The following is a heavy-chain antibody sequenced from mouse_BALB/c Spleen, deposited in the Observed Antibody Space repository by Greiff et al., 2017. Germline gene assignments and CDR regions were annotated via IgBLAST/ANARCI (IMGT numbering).Heavy chain of an antibody. Sequence: EVHLVESGGDLVKPGGSLKLSCAASGFTFSSYGMSWVRQTPDKRLEWVATISSGGSYTYYPDSVKGRFTISRDNAKNTLYLQMSSLKSEDTAMYYCARNRYDGAWFAYWGQGTLVTVSA. D-gene: IGHD2-14*01. CDR3: ARNRYDGAWFAY. CDR1: GFTFSSYG. CDR2: ISSGGSYT. J-gene: IGHJ3*01. V-gene: IGHV5-6*01.